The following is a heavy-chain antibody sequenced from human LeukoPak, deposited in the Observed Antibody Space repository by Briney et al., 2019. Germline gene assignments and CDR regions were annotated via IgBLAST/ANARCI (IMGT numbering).Heavy chain of an antibody. D-gene: IGHD1-1*01. CDR3: ARDLGPRYNWNDESGSWFDP. V-gene: IGHV1-69*01. CDR2: IIPIFGTA. CDR1: GGTFSSYA. Sequence: SVKVSCKASGGTFSSYAISWVRQAPGQGLEWMGGIIPIFGTANYAQKFQGRVTITADESTSTAYMELSSLRSEDTAVYYCARDLGPRYNWNDESGSWFDPWGQGTLVTVSS. J-gene: IGHJ5*02.